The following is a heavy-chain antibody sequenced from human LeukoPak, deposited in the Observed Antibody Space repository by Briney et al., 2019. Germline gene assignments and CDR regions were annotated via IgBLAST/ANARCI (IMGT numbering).Heavy chain of an antibody. CDR1: GGTFSSYA. CDR2: INPIFGTA. Sequence: SSVKVSCKASGGTFSSYAISWVRQAPGQGLEWMGGINPIFGTANYAQKFQGRVTITADESTSTAYMELSSLRSEDTAVYYCAREPYCSSTSCWYNWFDPWGQGTLVTVSS. J-gene: IGHJ5*02. D-gene: IGHD2-2*01. CDR3: AREPYCSSTSCWYNWFDP. V-gene: IGHV1-69*01.